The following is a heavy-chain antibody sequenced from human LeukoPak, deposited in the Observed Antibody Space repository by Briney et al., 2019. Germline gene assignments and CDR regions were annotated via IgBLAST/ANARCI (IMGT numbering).Heavy chain of an antibody. J-gene: IGHJ4*02. CDR2: ISGSGGST. CDR3: ARALYNWNDVL. Sequence: GGFLRLSCAASGFTFSSYAMSWVRQAPGKGLEWISAISGSGGSTYYADSVKGRFTISRDNSKNTLYLQMNSLRGEDTALYYCARALYNWNDVLWGQGTLVTASS. V-gene: IGHV3-23*01. CDR1: GFTFSSYA. D-gene: IGHD1-20*01.